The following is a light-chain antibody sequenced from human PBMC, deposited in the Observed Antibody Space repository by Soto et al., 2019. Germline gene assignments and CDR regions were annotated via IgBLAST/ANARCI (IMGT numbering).Light chain of an antibody. CDR3: QQAASFPIT. CDR2: AAS. CDR1: QSVSNW. Sequence: DIQMTQSPSSVSASVGDRVTITCRASQSVSNWLAWYQQKPGKAPKVLIYAASRLESGVPSRFSGSGSGTDFTLTINSLQPEDFATYYCQQAASFPITFGQGTRLEIK. J-gene: IGKJ5*01. V-gene: IGKV1-12*01.